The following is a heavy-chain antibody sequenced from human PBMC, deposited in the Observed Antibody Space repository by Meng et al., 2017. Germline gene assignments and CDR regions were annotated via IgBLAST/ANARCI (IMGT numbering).Heavy chain of an antibody. Sequence: VYLVVSGSELRKPGASGTCSCKASGYTFTSYAMNWVRQAPGQGLGWMGWINTNTGNPTYAQGFTGRFVFSLDTSVSTAYLQISSLKAEDTAVYYCATISPRDSSGLSFDYWGQGTLVTVSS. J-gene: IGHJ4*02. D-gene: IGHD3-22*01. V-gene: IGHV7-4-1*02. CDR3: ATISPRDSSGLSFDY. CDR1: GYTFTSYA. CDR2: INTNTGNP.